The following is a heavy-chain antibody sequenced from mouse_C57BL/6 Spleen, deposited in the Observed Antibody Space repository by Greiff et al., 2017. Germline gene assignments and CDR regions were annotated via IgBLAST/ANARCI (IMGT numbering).Heavy chain of an antibody. D-gene: IGHD3-2*02. CDR3: AREGRDSSDYHVTHAMDY. Sequence: QVQLKESGPGLVAPSQSLSITCTVSGFSLTSYAISWVRQPPGKGLEWLGVIWTGGGTNYNSALKSRLSISKDNSKSQVFLQVTRLQTDDTARYYGAREGRDSSDYHVTHAMDYWGQGTSVTVSS. CDR1: GFSLTSYA. J-gene: IGHJ4*01. CDR2: IWTGGGT. V-gene: IGHV2-9-1*01.